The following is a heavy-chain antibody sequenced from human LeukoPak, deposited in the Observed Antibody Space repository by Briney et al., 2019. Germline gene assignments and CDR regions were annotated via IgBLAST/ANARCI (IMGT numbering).Heavy chain of an antibody. CDR2: IYYSGST. D-gene: IGHD6-13*01. CDR3: ARLTGYSSSWYTRYYYYMDV. J-gene: IGHJ6*03. Sequence: SETLSLTCTVSGGSISSYYWSWIRQPPGKGREWIGYIYYSGSTNYNPSLKSRVTISVDTSKNQFSLKLSSVTAADTAVYYCARLTGYSSSWYTRYYYYMDVWGKGTTVTISS. V-gene: IGHV4-59*01. CDR1: GGSISSYY.